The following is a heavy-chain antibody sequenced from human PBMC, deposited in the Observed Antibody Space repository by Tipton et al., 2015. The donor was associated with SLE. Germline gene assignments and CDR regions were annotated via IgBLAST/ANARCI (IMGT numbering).Heavy chain of an antibody. CDR1: GFTFSRHA. CDR2: ISASGYKT. D-gene: IGHD3-3*01. Sequence: SLRLSCAASGFTFSRHAMTWVRQAPGKGLEWVSGISASGYKTRYADSVKGRLTISRDNSKNTLLLQLNSLRAEDTAVYYCAKGIGVGVYADADYWGQGTSVTVSS. V-gene: IGHV3-23*01. J-gene: IGHJ4*02. CDR3: AKGIGVGVYADADY.